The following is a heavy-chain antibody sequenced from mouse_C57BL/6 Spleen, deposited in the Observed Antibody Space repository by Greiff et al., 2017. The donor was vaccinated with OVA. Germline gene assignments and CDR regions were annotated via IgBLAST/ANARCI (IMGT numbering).Heavy chain of an antibody. Sequence: EVQVVESGPELVKPGASVKIPCKASGYTFTDYNMDWVKQSHGKSLEWIGDINPNNGGTIYNQKFKGKATLTVDKSSSTAYMELRSLTSEDTAVYYCARDLYYGNSWFAYWGQGTLVTVSA. CDR1: GYTFTDYN. V-gene: IGHV1-18*01. CDR3: ARDLYYGNSWFAY. J-gene: IGHJ3*01. CDR2: INPNNGGT. D-gene: IGHD2-1*01.